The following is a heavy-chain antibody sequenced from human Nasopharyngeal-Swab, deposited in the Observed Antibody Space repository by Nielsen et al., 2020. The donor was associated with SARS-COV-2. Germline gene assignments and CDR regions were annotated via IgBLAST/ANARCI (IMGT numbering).Heavy chain of an antibody. CDR1: GFTFDDYA. V-gene: IGHV3-9*01. J-gene: IGHJ4*02. CDR3: AKAKYDSSGYYYPYFDY. Sequence: SLKISCAASGFTFDDYAMHWVWQAPGKGLEWVSGISWNSGSIGYADSVKGRFTISRDNAKNSLYLQMNSLRAEDTALYYCAKAKYDSSGYYYPYFDYWGQGTLVTVSS. D-gene: IGHD3-22*01. CDR2: ISWNSGSI.